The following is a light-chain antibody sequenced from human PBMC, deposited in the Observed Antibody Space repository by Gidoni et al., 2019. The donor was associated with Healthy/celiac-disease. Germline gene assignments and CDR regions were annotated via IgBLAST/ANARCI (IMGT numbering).Light chain of an antibody. CDR1: QCVSSN. Sequence: IVMTQSPATLSVSPGERATLPCRASQCVSSNLAWYQQKPGQAPRLLIYGASTRATGSPARFSGSGSGTEFTLTISSLQSEDLAGYYCQQYNNWPPAWTFGQGTKVEIK. CDR3: QQYNNWPPAWT. CDR2: GAS. J-gene: IGKJ1*01. V-gene: IGKV3-15*01.